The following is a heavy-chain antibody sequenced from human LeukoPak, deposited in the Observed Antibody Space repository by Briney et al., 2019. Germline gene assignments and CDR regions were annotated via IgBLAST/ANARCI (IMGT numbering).Heavy chain of an antibody. V-gene: IGHV4-39*07. CDR1: GGSISSSSYY. Sequence: PSETLSLTCTVSGGSISSSSYYWGWIRQPPGKGLEWIGSIYYSGSTYYNPSLKSRVTISVDTSKNQSSLKLSSVTAADTAVYYCAREGAAARHEAFDIWGQGTMVTVSS. CDR2: IYYSGST. J-gene: IGHJ3*02. D-gene: IGHD6-13*01. CDR3: AREGAAARHEAFDI.